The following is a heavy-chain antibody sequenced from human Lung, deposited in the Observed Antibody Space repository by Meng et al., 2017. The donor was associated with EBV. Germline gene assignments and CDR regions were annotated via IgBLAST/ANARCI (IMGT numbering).Heavy chain of an antibody. CDR3: AKDGGDWPNFDY. CDR1: GFTFSSYA. V-gene: IGHV3-23*01. J-gene: IGHJ4*02. CDR2: ISASGGST. D-gene: IGHD2-21*02. Sequence: EVQLLESGGGLVQPGKSLRLSCAASGFTFSSYAMNWVRQAPGKGLEWVSGISASGGSTYYADSVKGRFTISRDNSKNTVSLQMNSLRAEDTAVYYCAKDGGDWPNFDYWGQGILVTVSS.